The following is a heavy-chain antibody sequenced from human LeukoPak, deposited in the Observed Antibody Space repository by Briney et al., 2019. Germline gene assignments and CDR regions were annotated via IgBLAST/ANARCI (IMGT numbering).Heavy chain of an antibody. CDR2: INPNSGGT. Sequence: ASVKVSCKASGCTFTAYYMHWVRQAPGQGLEWMGWINPNSGGTNYAQKFQGRVTMTRDTSISTAYMELSRLRSDDTAVYCCASDGPYTGGWRGFDYWGQGTLVTVSS. J-gene: IGHJ4*02. CDR1: GCTFTAYY. D-gene: IGHD6-19*01. CDR3: ASDGPYTGGWRGFDY. V-gene: IGHV1-2*02.